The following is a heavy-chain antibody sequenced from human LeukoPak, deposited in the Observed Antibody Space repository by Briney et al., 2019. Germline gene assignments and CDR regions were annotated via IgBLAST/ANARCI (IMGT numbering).Heavy chain of an antibody. Sequence: GGSLRLSCAASGFTFSSYAMHWVRQAPGKGLEWVAVISYDESNKYYADSVKGRFTISRDNSKNTLYLQMNSLRAEDTAVYYCARDTCSSTSCYPTFDYWGQGTLVTVSS. V-gene: IGHV3-30-3*01. CDR2: ISYDESNK. J-gene: IGHJ4*02. CDR3: ARDTCSSTSCYPTFDY. CDR1: GFTFSSYA. D-gene: IGHD2-2*01.